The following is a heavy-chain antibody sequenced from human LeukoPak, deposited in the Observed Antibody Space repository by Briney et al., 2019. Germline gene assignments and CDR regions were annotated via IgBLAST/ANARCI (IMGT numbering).Heavy chain of an antibody. Sequence: ASVKVSCKASGYTFTSYGISWVRQAPGQGLEWMGWISTYNRNTHYAQKLQGRVTMTTDTSTSTAYMELRSLRSDDTAVYYCAGGVSGEYYYYYMDVWGKGTTVTVSS. D-gene: IGHD3-10*01. CDR1: GYTFTSYG. CDR2: ISTYNRNT. CDR3: AGGVSGEYYYYYMDV. V-gene: IGHV1-18*01. J-gene: IGHJ6*03.